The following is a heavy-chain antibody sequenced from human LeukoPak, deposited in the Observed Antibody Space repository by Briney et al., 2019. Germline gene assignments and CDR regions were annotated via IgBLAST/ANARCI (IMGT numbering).Heavy chain of an antibody. CDR3: AKQQWLHFYYYGMDV. Sequence: SETLSLTCTVSGGSISSYYWSWIRQPPGKGLEWIGYIYYSGSTNYNPSLKSRVTISVDTSKNQFSLKLSSVTAADTAVYYCAKQQWLHFYYYGMDVWGQGTTVTVSS. J-gene: IGHJ6*02. V-gene: IGHV4-59*08. CDR2: IYYSGST. D-gene: IGHD6-19*01. CDR1: GGSISSYY.